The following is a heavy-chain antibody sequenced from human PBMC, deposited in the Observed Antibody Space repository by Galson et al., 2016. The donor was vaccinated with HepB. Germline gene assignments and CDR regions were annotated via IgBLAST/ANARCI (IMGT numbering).Heavy chain of an antibody. D-gene: IGHD5-18*01. V-gene: IGHV3-74*01. Sequence: SLRLSCAASGFTFSSHWMHWVRQSPGKGLVWVARIFRDGSRTRYAASVEGRFTISRDNAKNTLYLQMDSLRGDDTAVYYCSRDNTGYFYFDYWGPGTLVTVSS. CDR2: IFRDGSRT. CDR1: GFTFSSHW. CDR3: SRDNTGYFYFDY. J-gene: IGHJ4*02.